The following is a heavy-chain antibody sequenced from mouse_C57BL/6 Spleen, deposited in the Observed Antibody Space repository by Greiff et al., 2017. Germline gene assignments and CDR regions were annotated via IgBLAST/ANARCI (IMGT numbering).Heavy chain of an antibody. CDR2: ISSCSSTI. CDR1: GFTFSDYG. D-gene: IGHD1-2*01. V-gene: IGHV5-17*01. CDR3: ARERRRPYYAMDY. Sequence: EVQRVESGGGLVKPGGSLKLSCAASGFTFSDYGMHWVRQAPEKGLEWVAYISSCSSTIYYADTVKGRFTISRDNAKNTLFLQMTSLRCEDTAMYDCARERRRPYYAMDYWGQGTSVTVSS. J-gene: IGHJ4*01.